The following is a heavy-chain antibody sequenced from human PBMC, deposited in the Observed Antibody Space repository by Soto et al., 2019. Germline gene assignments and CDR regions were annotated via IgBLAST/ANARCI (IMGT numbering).Heavy chain of an antibody. CDR1: GYTFTNYG. J-gene: IGHJ4*02. Sequence: QFPLVPSGAELKKPGASVKVSCKASGYTFTNYGIGWVRQAPGQGLEWMGWISTYRGDPTYAQKLQGRVTMTTDSSTSTAYMELRSLRSDDTAMYYCAMFDYTKYLFDFWGQGTLVTVSS. V-gene: IGHV1-18*01. CDR3: AMFDYTKYLFDF. CDR2: ISTYRGDP. D-gene: IGHD3-9*01.